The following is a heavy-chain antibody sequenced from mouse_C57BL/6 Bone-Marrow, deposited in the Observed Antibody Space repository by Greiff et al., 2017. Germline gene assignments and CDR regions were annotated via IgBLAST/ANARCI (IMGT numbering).Heavy chain of an antibody. CDR2: ISDGGSYT. J-gene: IGHJ4*01. CDR1: GFTFSSYA. CDR3: ARLDYYAMYY. V-gene: IGHV5-4*01. Sequence: EVHLVESGGGLVKPGGSLKLSCAASGFTFSSYAMSWVRQTPEKRLEWVATISDGGSYTYYPDNVKGRFTISRDNAKKNLYLQMSHLKSEDTAMYYGARLDYYAMYYWGQGTSVTVSS.